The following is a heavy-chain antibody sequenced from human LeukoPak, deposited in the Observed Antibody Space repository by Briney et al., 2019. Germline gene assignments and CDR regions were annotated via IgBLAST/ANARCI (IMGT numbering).Heavy chain of an antibody. CDR1: GFTFSSYW. CDR2: INQDGSEK. J-gene: IGHJ5*02. V-gene: IGHV3-7*01. CDR3: AGDRGWFDP. Sequence: PGGSLRLSXAASGFTFSSYWVSWVRQAPGKGVEWVANINQDGSEKYYVDSVKGRFTISRDNAKNSLFLQMNTLRAEDTAVYYCAGDRGWFDPWGQGTLVTVSS.